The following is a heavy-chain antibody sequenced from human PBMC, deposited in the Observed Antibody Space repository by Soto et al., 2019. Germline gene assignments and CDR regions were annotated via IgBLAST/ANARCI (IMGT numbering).Heavy chain of an antibody. V-gene: IGHV1-69*06. CDR1: GGTFTNYA. CDR3: ARTTTAYNWLDL. Sequence: QVQLVQSGAEVKKPGSSVKVSCQASGGTFTNYAINWVRQAPGHGLEWMGGIIPISGAVNYALKFQGRVTINAGKSTRTVAMALSSLRSDNTAVYYCARTTTAYNWLDLWGQGTLVTVSS. CDR2: IIPISGAV. D-gene: IGHD4-17*01. J-gene: IGHJ5*02.